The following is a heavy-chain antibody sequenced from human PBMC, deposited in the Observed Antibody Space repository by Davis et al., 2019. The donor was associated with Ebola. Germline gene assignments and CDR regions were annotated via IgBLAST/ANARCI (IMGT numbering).Heavy chain of an antibody. J-gene: IGHJ5*02. CDR1: GYNLSEVS. V-gene: IGHV1-24*01. Sequence: ASVKVSCKVSGYNLSEVSMHWVRQAPGKGLEWMGGLDPEDGETIYAPKCQGRLTMTEDKSTNTAYMDLRSLRSDDTAFYFCARHGSLGGYNWFDVWGQGTLVAVSS. CDR2: LDPEDGET. CDR3: ARHGSLGGYNWFDV. D-gene: IGHD3-10*01.